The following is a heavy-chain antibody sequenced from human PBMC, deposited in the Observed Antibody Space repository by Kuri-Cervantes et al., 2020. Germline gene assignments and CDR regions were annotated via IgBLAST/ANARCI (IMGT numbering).Heavy chain of an antibody. V-gene: IGHV1-2*02. CDR3: ARDYYGSGNWFDP. J-gene: IGHJ5*02. D-gene: IGHD3-10*01. Sequence: ASVKVSCKASGYTFTGYYMHWVRQAPGQGLEWMGWINPNSGGTNYAQKFQGRVTTTRDTSISTACMELSRLRSDDTAVYYCARDYYGSGNWFDPWGQGTLVTVSS. CDR2: INPNSGGT. CDR1: GYTFTGYY.